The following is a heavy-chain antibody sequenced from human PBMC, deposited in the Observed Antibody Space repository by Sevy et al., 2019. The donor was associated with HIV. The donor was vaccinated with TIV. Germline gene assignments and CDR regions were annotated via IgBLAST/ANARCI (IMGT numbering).Heavy chain of an antibody. J-gene: IGHJ3*02. D-gene: IGHD3-16*02. V-gene: IGHV3-33*01. CDR1: GFTFSSYG. CDR3: ARDHRVMSTFGGVIVHDAFDI. Sequence: GGSLRLSCAASGFTFSSYGMHWVRQAPGKGLEWVAVIWYDGSNKYYADSVKGRFTISRDNSKNTLYLQMNSLRAEDTAVYYCARDHRVMSTFGGVIVHDAFDIWGQGTMVTVSS. CDR2: IWYDGSNK.